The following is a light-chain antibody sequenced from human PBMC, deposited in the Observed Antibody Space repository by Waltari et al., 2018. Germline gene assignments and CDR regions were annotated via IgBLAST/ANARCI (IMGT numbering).Light chain of an antibody. CDR2: AAS. J-gene: IGKJ2*01. Sequence: DIQMTQSPSSLSASVGDRVTITCRASQSISNYLNWYQQKPGKAPKLLIFAASSLPSGVPSRFSGSGSGTDFTLTISSLQPEHFATYYCQRSYTTPYTFGQGTKLEI. CDR3: QRSYTTPYT. CDR1: QSISNY. V-gene: IGKV1-39*01.